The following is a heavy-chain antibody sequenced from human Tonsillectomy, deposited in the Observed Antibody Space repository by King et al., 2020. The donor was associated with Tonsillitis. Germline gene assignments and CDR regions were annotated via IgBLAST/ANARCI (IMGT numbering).Heavy chain of an antibody. Sequence: QLVQSGAEVKKPGSSVKVSCKASGGTFSKYAVNWVRQAPGQVLEWMGGIIPIFDAPYYAQKFQDRVTITADESTSTVYMDLSSLRSEDTAVYYCARDAVAAGGAFDIWGQGTLVSVSS. V-gene: IGHV1-69*12. D-gene: IGHD3-10*01. CDR1: GGTFSKYA. CDR3: ARDAVAAGGAFDI. CDR2: IIPIFDAP. J-gene: IGHJ3*02.